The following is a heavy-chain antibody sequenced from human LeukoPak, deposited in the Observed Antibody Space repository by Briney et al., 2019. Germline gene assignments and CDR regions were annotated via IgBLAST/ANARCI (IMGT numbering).Heavy chain of an antibody. Sequence: SETLSLTCTVSGGSISSYYWSWIRQPPGKGLEWIGYIYYSGSTNYNPSLKSRVTISVDTSKNQFSLKLSSVTAADTAVYYCARTNGSGSYGYWGQGTLVTVSS. CDR2: IYYSGST. J-gene: IGHJ4*02. CDR1: GGSISSYY. CDR3: ARTNGSGSYGY. V-gene: IGHV4-59*01. D-gene: IGHD3-10*01.